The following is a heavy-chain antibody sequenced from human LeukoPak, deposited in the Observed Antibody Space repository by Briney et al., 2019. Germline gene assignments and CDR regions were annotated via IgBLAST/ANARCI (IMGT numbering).Heavy chain of an antibody. D-gene: IGHD6-13*01. J-gene: IGHJ5*02. Sequence: ASVKVSCKASGYTFTGYYMHWVRQAPGQGLEWMGWINPNSGGTNYAQKFQGRVTMTRDTSISTAYMELSRLRPDDTAVYYCARLGSIAAAGLNWFDPWGQGTLVTVSS. CDR2: INPNSGGT. V-gene: IGHV1-2*02. CDR3: ARLGSIAAAGLNWFDP. CDR1: GYTFTGYY.